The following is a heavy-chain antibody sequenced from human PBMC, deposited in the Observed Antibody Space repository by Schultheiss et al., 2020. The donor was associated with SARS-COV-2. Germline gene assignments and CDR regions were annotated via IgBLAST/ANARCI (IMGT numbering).Heavy chain of an antibody. V-gene: IGHV1-2*04. CDR2: INPNSGGT. CDR1: GYTFNNYH. CDR3: ARDRYSSGWPYYYYYYGMDV. J-gene: IGHJ6*02. Sequence: ASVKVSCKASGYTFNNYHIIWVRQAPGQGLEWMGWINPNSGGTNYAQKFQGWVTMTRDTSISTAYMELSRLRSDDTAVYYCARDRYSSGWPYYYYYYGMDVWGQGTTVTVSS. D-gene: IGHD6-19*01.